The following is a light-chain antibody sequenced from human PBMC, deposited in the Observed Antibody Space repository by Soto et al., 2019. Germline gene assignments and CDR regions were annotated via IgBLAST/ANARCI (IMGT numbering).Light chain of an antibody. V-gene: IGKV3-15*01. CDR2: GAF. Sequence: EPVMTQSPDTLSVSPGERATLSCRASQSVSTYLAWYQLTPGQAPRLLIYGAFTRATGIPARFSGSGSDTEFTLTINGLQSVDCAISYCKQYSHWPLTFRGKTKVEIK. CDR1: QSVSTY. J-gene: IGKJ4*01. CDR3: KQYSHWPLT.